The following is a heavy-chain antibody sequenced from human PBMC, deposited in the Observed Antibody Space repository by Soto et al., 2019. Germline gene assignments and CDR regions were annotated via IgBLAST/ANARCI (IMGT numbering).Heavy chain of an antibody. D-gene: IGHD3-16*02. CDR1: GGSFSGYY. CDR3: ARAYDYVWGTYRLDY. J-gene: IGHJ4*02. V-gene: IGHV4-34*01. Sequence: SETLSLTCAVYGGSFSGYYWSWIRQPPGKGLEWIGESSHSGSTKYNPSLKSRVTISVDASKNQFSLKLSSVTAADTAVYYCARAYDYVWGTYRLDYWGQGTLVTVSS. CDR2: SSHSGST.